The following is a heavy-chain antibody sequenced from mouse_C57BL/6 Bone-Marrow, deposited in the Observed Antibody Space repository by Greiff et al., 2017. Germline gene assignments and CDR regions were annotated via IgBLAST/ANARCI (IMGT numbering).Heavy chain of an antibody. V-gene: IGHV1-55*01. J-gene: IGHJ3*01. D-gene: IGHD1-1*01. CDR3: ARGYYYCSSLFAY. CDR1: GYTFTSYW. Sequence: QVQLQQPGAELVKPGASVKMSCKASGYTFTSYWITWVKQRPGQGLEWIGDIYPGSGSTNYNEKFKSKATLTVDTSSSTAYMQLSSLTSEDSAVYYCARGYYYCSSLFAYWGQGTLVTVSA. CDR2: IYPGSGST.